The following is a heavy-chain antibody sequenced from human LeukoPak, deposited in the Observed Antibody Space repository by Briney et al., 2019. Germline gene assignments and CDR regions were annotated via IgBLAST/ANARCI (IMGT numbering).Heavy chain of an antibody. CDR1: GFTFGSFS. Sequence: KAGGSLRLSCPAAGFTFGSFSMTGVRQAPGKGLEWVSTISSSGSGTYIYYADSVKGRFTISRDDAKNSLYLQMNSLRAEDTAVYYCARDPERSGDSCYSDYWGQGTLVTVSS. D-gene: IGHD2-15*01. CDR3: ARDPERSGDSCYSDY. CDR2: ISSSGSGTYI. V-gene: IGHV3-21*01. J-gene: IGHJ4*02.